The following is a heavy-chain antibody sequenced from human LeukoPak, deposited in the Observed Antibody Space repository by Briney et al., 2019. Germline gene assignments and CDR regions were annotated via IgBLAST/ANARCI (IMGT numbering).Heavy chain of an antibody. D-gene: IGHD2-2*01. J-gene: IGHJ6*02. CDR3: ARDRAVVVGSPPHYLYGMDV. CDR1: GFTFSSYA. CDR2: ISYDGSKK. V-gene: IGHV3-30*04. Sequence: PGGSLRLSCAASGFTFSSYAMHWVRQAPGKGLEWVATISYDGSKKYYADSVKGRFTISRDNSKNTLSMQMNSLRAEDTAVYYCARDRAVVVGSPPHYLYGMDVWGQGTTVTGSS.